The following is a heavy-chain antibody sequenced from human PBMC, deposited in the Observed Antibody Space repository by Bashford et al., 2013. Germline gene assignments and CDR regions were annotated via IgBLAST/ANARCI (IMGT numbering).Heavy chain of an antibody. CDR1: GGSISSGGYY. V-gene: IGHV4-31*03. Sequence: SETLSLTCTVSGGSISSGGYYWSWIRQHPGKGLEWIGYIYYSGSTYYNPSLKSRVTISVDTSKNQFSLKLSSVTAADTAVYYCARERRGTNGVFFPFDPWGQGTLVTVSS. CDR3: ARERRGTNGVFFPFDP. CDR2: IYYSGST. D-gene: IGHD2-8*01. J-gene: IGHJ5*02.